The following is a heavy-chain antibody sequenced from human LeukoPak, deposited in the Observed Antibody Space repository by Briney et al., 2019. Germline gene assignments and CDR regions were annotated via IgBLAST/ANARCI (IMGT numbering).Heavy chain of an antibody. D-gene: IGHD6-13*01. CDR1: GFTFSSYG. V-gene: IGHV3-30*18. CDR2: ISYDGSNK. CDR3: AKGPYSSSGYEIDY. J-gene: IGHJ4*03. Sequence: RRSLSLSCAASGFTFSSYGMHWVRQAPGKGLEWVAVISYDGSNKYYADSVKGRFTISRDNSKNTLYLQMNSLRAEDTAVYYCAKGPYSSSGYEIDYWGQRVMVTVSS.